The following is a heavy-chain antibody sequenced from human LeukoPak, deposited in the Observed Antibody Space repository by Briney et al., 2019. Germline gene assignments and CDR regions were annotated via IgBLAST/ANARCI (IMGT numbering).Heavy chain of an antibody. CDR3: ESSRWFDP. CDR1: GYTLTSYV. D-gene: IGHD6-13*01. J-gene: IGHJ5*02. Sequence: AAVKVSCKASGYTLTSYVISWVRQAPGQGLEWMGWISAYNGNTNYAQKLQGRVTMTTDTSTSTAYMELRSLRSEATAVYYCESSRWFDPWGQGTLVTVSS. V-gene: IGHV1-18*01. CDR2: ISAYNGNT.